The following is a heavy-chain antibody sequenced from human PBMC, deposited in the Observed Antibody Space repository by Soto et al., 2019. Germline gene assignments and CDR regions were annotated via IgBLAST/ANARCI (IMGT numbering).Heavy chain of an antibody. CDR3: ARDSSDYYDSSGYNWFDP. V-gene: IGHV1-69*01. CDR2: IIPIFGTA. D-gene: IGHD3-22*01. CDR1: GGTFSSYA. J-gene: IGHJ5*02. Sequence: QVQLVQSGAEVKKPGSSVKVSCKASGGTFSSYAISWVRQAPGQGLEWMGGIIPIFGTANYAQKFQGRVTITADESMSTAYMELSSLRSEDTAVYYCARDSSDYYDSSGYNWFDPWGQGTLVTVSS.